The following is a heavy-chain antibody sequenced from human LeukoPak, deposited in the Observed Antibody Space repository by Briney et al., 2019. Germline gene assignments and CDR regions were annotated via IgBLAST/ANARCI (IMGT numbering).Heavy chain of an antibody. V-gene: IGHV4-59*01. CDR3: ARGLREAQYGY. Sequence: SETLSLTCTVSGGSLSSYYWSWIRQPPGKGLEWIGYIYYSGSTNYNPSLKSRVTISVDTSNNQFSLKLSSVTAADTAVYYCARGLREAQYGYCGQGTLVTVSS. D-gene: IGHD4-17*01. CDR1: GGSLSSYY. CDR2: IYYSGST. J-gene: IGHJ4*02.